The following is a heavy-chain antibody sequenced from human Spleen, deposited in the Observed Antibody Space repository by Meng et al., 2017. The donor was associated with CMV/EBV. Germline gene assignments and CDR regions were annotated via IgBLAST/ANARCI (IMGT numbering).Heavy chain of an antibody. D-gene: IGHD6-6*01. J-gene: IGHJ4*02. CDR3: ARSGGIPARRGHLDY. V-gene: IGHV1-2*02. Sequence: ASVKVSCKASGYTFTGYYMHWVRQAPGQGLEWMGWINPNSGGTNYAQKFQGRVTMTRDTSISTAYMELSRLTSDDTAVYFCARSGGIPARRGHLDYWGQGTLVTVSS. CDR2: INPNSGGT. CDR1: GYTFTGYY.